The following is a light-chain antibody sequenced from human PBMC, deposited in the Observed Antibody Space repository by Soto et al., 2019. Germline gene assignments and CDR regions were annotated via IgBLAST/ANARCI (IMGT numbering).Light chain of an antibody. CDR3: QQYGNSPHMYT. J-gene: IGKJ2*01. Sequence: EMVLTQSPGTLSLSPGERATLSCRASQSVSSGYLAWYRQKPGQAPRLLIYGASSRAPGIPDRFSGSGSGTDVTLTISRLEPEDFAVYYCQQYGNSPHMYTFGQGTKLEIK. V-gene: IGKV3-20*01. CDR1: QSVSSGY. CDR2: GAS.